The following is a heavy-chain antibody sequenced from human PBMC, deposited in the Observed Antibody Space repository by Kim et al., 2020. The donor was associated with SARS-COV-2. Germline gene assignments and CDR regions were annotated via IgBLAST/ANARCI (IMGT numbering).Heavy chain of an antibody. Sequence: GGSLRLSCAASGFTFRSFGMHWVRQAPGKGLEWVAVLWHDESKKFYSDSAKGRFTVSRDISRNTLYLQMNNLRAEDTAVYYCVRDRDTNSRYSWFDPWGQGTLVTVSS. V-gene: IGHV3-33*08. CDR2: LWHDESKK. CDR3: VRDRDTNSRYSWFDP. CDR1: GFTFRSFG. D-gene: IGHD3-16*02. J-gene: IGHJ5*02.